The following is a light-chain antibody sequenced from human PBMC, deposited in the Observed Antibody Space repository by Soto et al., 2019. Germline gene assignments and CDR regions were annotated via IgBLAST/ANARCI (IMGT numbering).Light chain of an antibody. Sequence: EIVLTQSPGTLSLSPGERATLSCRASQSVSSSYLAWYQQKPGQAPRLLIYGASSRATGIPDTFSGSGSGTDFTLTISRLEPEDFAVYYCQQDGSSPLTFGQGTKVEIK. CDR2: GAS. CDR3: QQDGSSPLT. V-gene: IGKV3-20*01. J-gene: IGKJ1*01. CDR1: QSVSSSY.